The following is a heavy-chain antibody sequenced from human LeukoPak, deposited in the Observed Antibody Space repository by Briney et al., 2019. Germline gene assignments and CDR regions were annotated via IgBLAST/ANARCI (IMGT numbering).Heavy chain of an antibody. Sequence: GGSLRLSCVASGFTFSSYSMTWVRQAPGKGLEWVSSISGNSRYIYYADSMRGRFTISRDNAKNSLYLQMNSLRADDTAVYYCARKEKGSASCYDYWGQGTLVTVSS. J-gene: IGHJ4*02. CDR1: GFTFSSYS. CDR3: ARKEKGSASCYDY. CDR2: ISGNSRYI. D-gene: IGHD2-15*01. V-gene: IGHV3-21*04.